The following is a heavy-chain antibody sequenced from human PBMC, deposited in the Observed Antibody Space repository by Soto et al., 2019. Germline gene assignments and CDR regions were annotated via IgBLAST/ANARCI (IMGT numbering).Heavy chain of an antibody. CDR1: GYTLTELS. D-gene: IGHD6-19*01. Sequence: ASVKVSCKVSGYTLTELSMHWVRQAPGKGLEWMGGFDPEDGETIYAQKFQGRVTMTEDTSTDTAYMELSSLRSEDTAVYYCATSNSGSGWAYFDYWGQGTLVTVSS. CDR2: FDPEDGET. J-gene: IGHJ4*02. V-gene: IGHV1-24*01. CDR3: ATSNSGSGWAYFDY.